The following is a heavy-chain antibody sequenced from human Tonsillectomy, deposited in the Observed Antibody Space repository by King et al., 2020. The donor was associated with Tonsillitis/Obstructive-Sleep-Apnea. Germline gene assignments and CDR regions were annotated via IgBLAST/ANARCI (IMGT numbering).Heavy chain of an antibody. V-gene: IGHV3-30*04. CDR3: ARDSTVTQFDY. D-gene: IGHD4-17*01. CDR1: GFTFSSYA. Sequence: ESGGGVVQPGRSLRLSCAASGFTFSSYAMHWVRQAPGKGLEWVAVISYDGSNKYYADSVKGRFTISRDNSKNTLYLQMNSLRAEDTAVYYCARDSTVTQFDYWGQGTLVTVSS. CDR2: ISYDGSNK. J-gene: IGHJ4*02.